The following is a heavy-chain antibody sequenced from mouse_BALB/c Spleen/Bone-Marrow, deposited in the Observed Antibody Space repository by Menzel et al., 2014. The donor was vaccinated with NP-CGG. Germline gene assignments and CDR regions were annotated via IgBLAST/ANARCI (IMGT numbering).Heavy chain of an antibody. J-gene: IGHJ1*01. CDR3: ARPGYYGYQGV. D-gene: IGHD1-2*01. V-gene: IGHV4-1*02. Sequence: EVHLVESGGGLVQPGGSLKLSCAASGFDFSRHWMTWVRQAPGKGLEWIGEINPDSSTINYTPSLKDKFIISRDNAKNTLYLQMSKVRSEDTAFYYCARPGYYGYQGVWGAGTTVTVSS. CDR2: INPDSSTI. CDR1: GFDFSRHW.